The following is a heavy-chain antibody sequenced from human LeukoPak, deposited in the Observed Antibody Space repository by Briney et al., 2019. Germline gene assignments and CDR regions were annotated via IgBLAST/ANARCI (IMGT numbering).Heavy chain of an antibody. CDR2: IYPDDSDT. J-gene: IGHJ4*02. CDR1: GYYFTSYW. V-gene: IGHV5-51*01. D-gene: IGHD2-15*01. Sequence: GESLKISCKGPGYYFTSYWIGWVRQMPGKGLEWMGIIYPDDSDTRYSLSFQGQVTISADKSISTAYLQWSSLKASDTAMYYCARQRCSGGSCYFAPIDYWGQGTLVTVSS. CDR3: ARQRCSGGSCYFAPIDY.